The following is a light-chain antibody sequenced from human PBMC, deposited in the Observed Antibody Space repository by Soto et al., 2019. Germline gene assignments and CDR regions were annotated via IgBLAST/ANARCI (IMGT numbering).Light chain of an antibody. CDR2: DAS. CDR3: QQRINWPLT. J-gene: IGKJ4*01. CDR1: QSVRSY. Sequence: EIVLTQSPATLSLSPGERATLSCRASQSVRSYLAWYQQTPGQAPRLLIYDASNRATGVPARFSGSGSGTDFTLTISCLEPEDFAVYYCQQRINWPLTFGGGTKVEIK. V-gene: IGKV3-11*01.